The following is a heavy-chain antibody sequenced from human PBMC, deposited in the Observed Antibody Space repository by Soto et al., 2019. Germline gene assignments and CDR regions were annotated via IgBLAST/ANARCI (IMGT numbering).Heavy chain of an antibody. CDR1: GYTFTGYY. D-gene: IGHD2-2*01. CDR2: INPNSGGT. V-gene: IGHV1-2*04. Sequence: ASVKVSCKASGYTFTGYYMHWVRQAPGQGLEWMGWINPNSGGTNYAQKLQGWVNMTRDTSISTAYMELSRLRSDDTAVYYCARGYCISTSCYAGGSYYYYYYGMDVWGQGTTVTVSS. J-gene: IGHJ6*02. CDR3: ARGYCISTSCYAGGSYYYYYYGMDV.